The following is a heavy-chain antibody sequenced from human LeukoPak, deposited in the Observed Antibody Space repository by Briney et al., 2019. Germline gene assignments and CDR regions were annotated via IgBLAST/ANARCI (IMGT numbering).Heavy chain of an antibody. D-gene: IGHD6-19*01. V-gene: IGHV3-74*03. CDR1: GFTFSSYW. J-gene: IGHJ2*01. CDR3: ARELPEQYNWFLDL. CDR2: IDRHGSST. Sequence: GGSLRLSCAASGFTFSSYWMHWVRQAPGKGLVWVSRIDRHGSSTKYADSVEGRFTISRDNAKNTLYMQMNSLRAEDTAVYYCARELPEQYNWFLDLWGRGTLVTVSS.